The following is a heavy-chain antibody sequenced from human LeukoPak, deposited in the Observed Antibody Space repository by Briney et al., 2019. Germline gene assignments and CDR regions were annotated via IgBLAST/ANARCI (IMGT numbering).Heavy chain of an antibody. D-gene: IGHD3-16*01. V-gene: IGHV4-61*02. Sequence: KPSETLSLTCTVSGGSISSGSYYWSWIRQPAGKGLEWIGRIYTSGSTNYNPSLKSRVTISVDTSKNQFSLKLSSVTAADTAVYYCAREVRGYYFDYWGQGTLVTVSS. CDR3: AREVRGYYFDY. J-gene: IGHJ4*02. CDR1: GGSISSGSYY. CDR2: IYTSGST.